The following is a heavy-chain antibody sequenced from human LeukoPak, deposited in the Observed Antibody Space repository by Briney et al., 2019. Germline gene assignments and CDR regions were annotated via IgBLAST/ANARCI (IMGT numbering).Heavy chain of an antibody. CDR3: AGGRWLHLPHY. J-gene: IGHJ4*02. CDR1: GFTFSSYS. D-gene: IGHD5-24*01. V-gene: IGHV3-33*08. Sequence: GGSLRLSCAASGFTFSSYSMNWVRQAPGKGLEWVAVIWNDGKNTYYTDSVKGRFTISRDNPKDTLFLQMNSLRVEDTAVYYCAGGRWLHLPHYWGQGTLVTYSS. CDR2: IWNDGKNT.